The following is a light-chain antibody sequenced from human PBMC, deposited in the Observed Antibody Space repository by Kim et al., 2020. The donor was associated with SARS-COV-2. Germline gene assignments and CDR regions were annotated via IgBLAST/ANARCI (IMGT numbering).Light chain of an antibody. V-gene: IGLV3-19*01. J-gene: IGLJ2*01. CDR1: SLRKYY. Sequence: SSELTQDPAVSVALGQTVRITCQGDSLRKYYASWYQQKPGQAPIRVIYGKNNRPSGIPDRFSGSSSGDTVSLTITGAQAEDEADYYCYSRDSGDHLVFGGGTKVTVL. CDR3: YSRDSGDHLV. CDR2: GKN.